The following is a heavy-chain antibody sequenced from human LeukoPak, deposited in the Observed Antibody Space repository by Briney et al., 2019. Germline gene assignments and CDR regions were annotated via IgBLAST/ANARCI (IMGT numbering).Heavy chain of an antibody. J-gene: IGHJ3*02. V-gene: IGHV3-48*04. CDR1: GFTFSSYS. CDR3: ARDLGWAVTNAFDI. Sequence: GGSLRLSCAASGFTFSSYSMNWVRQAPGKGLEWVSYISSSSSTIYYADSVKGRFTISRDNAKNSLYLQMYSLRAEDTAVYYCARDLGWAVTNAFDIWGQGTMVTVSS. D-gene: IGHD3-3*01. CDR2: ISSSSSTI.